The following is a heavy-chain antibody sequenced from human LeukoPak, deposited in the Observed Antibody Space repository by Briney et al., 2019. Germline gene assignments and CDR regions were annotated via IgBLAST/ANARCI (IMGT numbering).Heavy chain of an antibody. D-gene: IGHD4-17*01. CDR3: AKGRGTTVTSAANY. CDR2: ISGSDDKT. J-gene: IGHJ4*02. Sequence: GGSLRLSCAASGFTFSSHAMSWVRQAPGKGLEWVSSISGSDDKTYYADSVKDRFTISRDNSKNTLSLQMNSLRAEDTAVYYCAKGRGTTVTSAANYWGQGTLVTVSS. CDR1: GFTFSSHA. V-gene: IGHV3-23*01.